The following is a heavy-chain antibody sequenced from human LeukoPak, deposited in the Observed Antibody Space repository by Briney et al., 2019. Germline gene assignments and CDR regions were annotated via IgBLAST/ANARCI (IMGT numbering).Heavy chain of an antibody. CDR1: GYTLSELS. D-gene: IGHD2/OR15-2a*01. Sequence: ASVKVSFKVSGYTLSELSIHWVRQPPGKGLEWVGSFNPEDSETYSAQTFQGRLILTEDTSTDTAYMELRTLRSEDTAVFYCAASFLRFSPDFDYWGQGTLVTVSS. CDR2: FNPEDSET. J-gene: IGHJ4*02. CDR3: AASFLRFSPDFDY. V-gene: IGHV1-24*01.